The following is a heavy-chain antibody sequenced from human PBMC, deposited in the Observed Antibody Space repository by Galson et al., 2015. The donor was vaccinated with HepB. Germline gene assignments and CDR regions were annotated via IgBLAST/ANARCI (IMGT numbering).Heavy chain of an antibody. Sequence: SVKVSCKASGYTFTSYAMHWVRQAPGQRLKWMGWINAGNGNTKYSQKFQGRVTITRDTSASTAYMELSSLRSEDTAVYYCARYSSGWYRYFDYWGQGTLVTVSS. D-gene: IGHD6-19*01. CDR3: ARYSSGWYRYFDY. CDR1: GYTFTSYA. V-gene: IGHV1-3*01. CDR2: INAGNGNT. J-gene: IGHJ4*02.